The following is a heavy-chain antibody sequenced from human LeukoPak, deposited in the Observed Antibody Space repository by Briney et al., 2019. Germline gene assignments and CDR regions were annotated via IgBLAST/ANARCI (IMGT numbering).Heavy chain of an antibody. CDR2: INPSGAYT. CDR1: GYIFSNYY. Sequence: GASVKVSCKASGYIFSNYYVHWVRQAPGQGLEWMGIINPSGAYTSYAQKFQGRVTLTRDTSTSTVYMELSSLRSEDTAVYYCARGGPLAVSGRYFDYWGQGTLVTVSS. J-gene: IGHJ4*02. D-gene: IGHD6-19*01. CDR3: ARGGPLAVSGRYFDY. V-gene: IGHV1-46*01.